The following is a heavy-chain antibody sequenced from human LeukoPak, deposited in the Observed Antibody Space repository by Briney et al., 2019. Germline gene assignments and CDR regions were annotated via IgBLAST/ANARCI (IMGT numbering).Heavy chain of an antibody. V-gene: IGHV1-8*01. Sequence: GASVKVSCKASGYTFTSYDINWVRQATGQGLEWMGWMNPNSGNTGYAQKFQGRVTMTRNTSISTAYMELSSLRSEDTAVYYCARSLGDYYDSSGYYRDRWGQGTLVTVSS. CDR2: MNPNSGNT. CDR1: GYTFTSYD. D-gene: IGHD3-22*01. J-gene: IGHJ5*02. CDR3: ARSLGDYYDSSGYYRDR.